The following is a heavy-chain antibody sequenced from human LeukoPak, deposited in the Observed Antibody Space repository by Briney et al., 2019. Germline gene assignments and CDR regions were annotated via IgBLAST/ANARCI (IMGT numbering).Heavy chain of an antibody. CDR3: ARMPHYYDSSGYGGDWLY. Sequence: GGSLRLSCAASGFTVSSNYMGWVRQAPGKGLEWVSVIYSGGSTYYADSVKGRFTISRDNSKNTLYLQMNSLRAEDTAVYYCARMPHYYDSSGYGGDWLYWGQGTLVTVSS. CDR2: IYSGGST. CDR1: GFTVSSNY. V-gene: IGHV3-53*01. J-gene: IGHJ4*02. D-gene: IGHD3-22*01.